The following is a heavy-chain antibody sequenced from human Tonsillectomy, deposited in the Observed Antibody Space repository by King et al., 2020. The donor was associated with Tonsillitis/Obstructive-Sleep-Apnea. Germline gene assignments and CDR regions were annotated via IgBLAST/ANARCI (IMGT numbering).Heavy chain of an antibody. D-gene: IGHD2-21*02. V-gene: IGHV4-59*08. CDR1: GGSISSYY. J-gene: IGHJ4*02. CDR2: IYYSGST. CDR3: ASLRRYCGGDCKDY. Sequence: VQLQESGPGLVKPSGTLSLTCTVSGGSISSYYWSWIRQPPGKGLEWIGYIYYSGSTNYNPSLKRRVTISVDTSKNKFSLKLSSVTAADTAVYYCASLRRYCGGDCKDYWGQGTLVTVSS.